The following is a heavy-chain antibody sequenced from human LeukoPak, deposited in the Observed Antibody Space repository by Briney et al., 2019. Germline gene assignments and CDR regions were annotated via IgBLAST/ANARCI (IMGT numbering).Heavy chain of an antibody. J-gene: IGHJ4*02. CDR1: GDSIGTFY. Sequence: SETVSLTCTVSGDSIGTFYWSWIRQPPGKALEGMGDIYYRWMTNYNPSLKSRVTQSIDTSRNQFSLRLNSMTAADTDFYYCARDIRGSLDFWGQGTLVTVSS. V-gene: IGHV4-59*13. CDR3: ARDIRGSLDF. CDR2: IYYRWMT. D-gene: IGHD3-10*01.